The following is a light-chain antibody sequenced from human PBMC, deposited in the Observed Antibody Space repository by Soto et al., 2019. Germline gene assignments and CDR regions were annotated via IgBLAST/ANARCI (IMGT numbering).Light chain of an antibody. V-gene: IGLV2-23*02. CDR2: EVN. CDR3: SSYPGTTTHTV. CDR1: SSDVGGYNV. Sequence: QSALTQPASVSGSPGQSITFSCTGTSSDVGGYNVVSWYQQHPGRAPKLIISEVNKRPSGISDRFSGSKSGSTASLTISGLQAEDEADYYCSSYPGTTTHTVFGGGTQLTVL. J-gene: IGLJ7*01.